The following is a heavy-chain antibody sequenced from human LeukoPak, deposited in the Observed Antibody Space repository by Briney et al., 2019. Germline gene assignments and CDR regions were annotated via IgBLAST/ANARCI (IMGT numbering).Heavy chain of an antibody. J-gene: IGHJ4*02. CDR2: IYYSGST. D-gene: IGHD6-19*01. V-gene: IGHV4-59*12. Sequence: SETLSLTCTVSGGSISSYYWSWIRQPPGKGLEWIGYIYYSGSTNYNPSLKSRVTISVDTSKNQFSLQLNSVTPEDTAMYYCARENSRGRFDYWGQGTLVTVSS. CDR1: GGSISSYY. CDR3: ARENSRGRFDY.